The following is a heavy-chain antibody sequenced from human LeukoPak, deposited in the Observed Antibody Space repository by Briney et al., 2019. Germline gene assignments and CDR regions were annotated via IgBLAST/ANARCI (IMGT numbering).Heavy chain of an antibody. J-gene: IGHJ5*02. D-gene: IGHD3-10*01. CDR2: INPNSGGT. V-gene: IGHV1-2*04. CDR1: GYTFTGYY. CDR3: ARGGGSGSYYNARNWFDP. Sequence: ASVNVSCKASGYTFTGYYMHWVRQAPGQGLEWMGWINPNSGGTNYAQKFQGWVTMTRDTSISTAYMELSRLRSDGTAVYYCARGGGSGSYYNARNWFDPWGQGTLVTVSS.